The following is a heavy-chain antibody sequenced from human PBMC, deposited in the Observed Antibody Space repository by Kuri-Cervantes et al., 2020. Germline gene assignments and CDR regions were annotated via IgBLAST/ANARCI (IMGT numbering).Heavy chain of an antibody. CDR2: ISAYNGNT. Sequence: ASVKVSCKASGYTFTSYGISWVRQAPGQGLEWMGWISAYNGNTNYAQKLQGRVTITADKSTSTAYMELSSLRSEDTAVYYCARCYGDYGLDWFDPWGQGTLVTVSS. CDR3: ARCYGDYGLDWFDP. V-gene: IGHV1-18*01. J-gene: IGHJ5*02. CDR1: GYTFTSYG. D-gene: IGHD4-17*01.